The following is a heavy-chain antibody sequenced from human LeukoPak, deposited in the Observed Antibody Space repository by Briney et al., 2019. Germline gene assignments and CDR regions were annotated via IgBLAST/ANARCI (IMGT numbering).Heavy chain of an antibody. D-gene: IGHD3-10*01. V-gene: IGHV1-2*02. CDR3: ARVWFGEIDAFDI. CDR2: INPNSGGT. CDR1: GYTFTGYY. Sequence: ASVKVSCKASGYTFTGYYMHWVRQAPGQGLEWMGWINPNSGGTNYAQKFQGRVTMTRDTSISTAYMELSRLRSDDTAVYYCARVWFGEIDAFDIWGQGTMVTVSS. J-gene: IGHJ3*02.